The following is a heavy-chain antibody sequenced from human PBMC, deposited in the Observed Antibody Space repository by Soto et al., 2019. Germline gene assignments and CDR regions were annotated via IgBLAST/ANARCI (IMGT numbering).Heavy chain of an antibody. CDR1: GFTFSSYD. J-gene: IGHJ3*02. CDR2: IGTAGDT. D-gene: IGHD6-6*01. Sequence: GGSLRLSCAASGFTFSSYDMHWVRQATGKGLEWVSAIGTAGDTYYPGSVKGRFTISRENAKNSLYLQMNSLRAGDTAVYYCVRAGQLVVAGAFDIWGQGTMVTVSS. V-gene: IGHV3-13*01. CDR3: VRAGQLVVAGAFDI.